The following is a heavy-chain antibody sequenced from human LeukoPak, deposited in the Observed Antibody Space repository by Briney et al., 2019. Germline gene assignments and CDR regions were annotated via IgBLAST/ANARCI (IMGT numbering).Heavy chain of an antibody. J-gene: IGHJ3*02. CDR2: IYYSGST. D-gene: IGHD1-14*01. CDR1: GGSISSSSGY. CDR3: AGEEPQPEHTFDI. V-gene: IGHV4-39*02. Sequence: SETLSLTCTVSGGSISSSSGYCGWIRQPPGKGLEWLGSIYYSGSTYYNPSLKSRVTTSVDTSKNQFSLRLSSVTAADTAVYYDAGEEPQPEHTFDIWGPGTMVTVSS.